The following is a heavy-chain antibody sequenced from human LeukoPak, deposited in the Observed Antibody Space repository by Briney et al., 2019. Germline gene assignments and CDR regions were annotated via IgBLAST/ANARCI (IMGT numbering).Heavy chain of an antibody. V-gene: IGHV5-51*01. CDR2: IYPGDSDT. Sequence: GESLKTSCKGSGYSFTGYWIAWVSQMPGKGLEWMGIIYPGDSDTRYSPSFQGQVTISADKSISTAYLQWSSLKASDTAMYYCARASSGAALDYWGQGTLVTVSS. CDR3: ARASSGAALDY. J-gene: IGHJ4*02. CDR1: GYSFTGYW. D-gene: IGHD6-19*01.